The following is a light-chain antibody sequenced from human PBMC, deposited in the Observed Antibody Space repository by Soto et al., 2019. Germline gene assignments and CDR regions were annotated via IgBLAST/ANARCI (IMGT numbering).Light chain of an antibody. J-gene: IGKJ2*01. CDR2: DTS. CDR3: QQYQDRPYT. V-gene: IGKV3-15*01. CDR1: QSVSSL. Sequence: VLTQSPATLSVSPGERVTLSCRATQSVSSLLAWYQQRPRQAPKLLIYDTSTRATGIPARFSGSGSGTDFTLTISSLQSEDFAVYYCQQYQDRPYTFGPGTKLEIK.